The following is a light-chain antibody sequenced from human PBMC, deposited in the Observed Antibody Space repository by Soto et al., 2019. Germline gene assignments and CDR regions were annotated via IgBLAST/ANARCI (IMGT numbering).Light chain of an antibody. CDR2: DVN. CDR1: SSDVDGYNY. CDR3: SSFTISRNNVI. V-gene: IGLV2-14*01. Sequence: QSALTQPASVSGSPGQSITISCTGTSSDVDGYNYVSWYQYHPGKAPKLMIYDVNNRPSGVSNRFSGSKSGNTASLTISGLQAEDEADYYCSSFTISRNNVIFGGGTKLTVL. J-gene: IGLJ2*01.